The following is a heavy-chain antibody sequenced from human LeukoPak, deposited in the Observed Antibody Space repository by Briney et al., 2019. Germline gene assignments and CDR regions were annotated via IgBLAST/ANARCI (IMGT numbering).Heavy chain of an antibody. CDR2: ISYDGSNK. J-gene: IGHJ4*02. V-gene: IGHV3-30*04. D-gene: IGHD5-12*01. CDR1: GFTFSSYA. Sequence: GGSLRLSCAASGFTFSSYAMHWVRQAPGKGLEWVAVISYDGSNKYYADSVKGRFTISRDNSKNTLYLQMNSLRAEDTAVYYCAKSLAAKLHAPDYWGQGTLVTVSS. CDR3: AKSLAAKLHAPDY.